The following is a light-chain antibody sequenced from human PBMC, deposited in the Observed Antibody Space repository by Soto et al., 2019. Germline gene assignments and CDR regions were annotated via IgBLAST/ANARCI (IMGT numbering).Light chain of an antibody. J-gene: IGLJ2*01. CDR2: DVS. Sequence: QSALTQPASVSGSPGQSITISCTGTSSDVGGYNYVSWYQQHPGKAPKVMIYDVSNRPSGVSTLFSGSKSGNTASLTISGLQAEDEADYYCSSYTSTGTVFGGGTKLTVL. CDR1: SSDVGGYNY. V-gene: IGLV2-14*01. CDR3: SSYTSTGTV.